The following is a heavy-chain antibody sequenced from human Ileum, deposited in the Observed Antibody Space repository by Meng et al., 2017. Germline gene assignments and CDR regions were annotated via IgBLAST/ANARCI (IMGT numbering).Heavy chain of an antibody. J-gene: IGHJ4*02. V-gene: IGHV4-4*02. CDR3: VRNEGYSLGD. CDR1: GDSISSRDW. D-gene: IGHD2-21*01. CDR2: ISQESGRT. Sequence: QVLLREAGPGLVKPSGTLSLTCPVSGDSISSRDWWSWVRQPPGKGLEWIGEISQESGRTNYNPSLKSRVTISLDKSKNQFSLNLNSVTAADTAVYYCVRNEGYSLGDWGQGTLVTVSS.